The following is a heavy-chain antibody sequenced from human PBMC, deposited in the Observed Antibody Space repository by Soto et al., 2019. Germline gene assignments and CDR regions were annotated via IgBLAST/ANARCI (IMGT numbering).Heavy chain of an antibody. CDR2: IGGRGNSA. Sequence: PGGSLRLSCAASGFIFTNYAMNWVRQAEGKGLEWVSVIGGRGNSAYYADSVQGRFTISRDNSKNTLSLQMSSLTADDTAIYYCVREGRGSFDFWGRGTMVTVSS. CDR1: GFIFTNYA. J-gene: IGHJ3*01. D-gene: IGHD5-12*01. V-gene: IGHV3-23*01. CDR3: VREGRGSFDF.